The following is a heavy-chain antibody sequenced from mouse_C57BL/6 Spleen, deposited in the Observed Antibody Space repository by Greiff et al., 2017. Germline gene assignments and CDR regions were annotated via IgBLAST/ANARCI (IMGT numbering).Heavy chain of an antibody. CDR3: ARDWITTVVAPYWYFDV. Sequence: DVQLQESGPGLVKPSQSLSLTCSVTGYSITSGYYWNWIRQFPGNKLEWMGYISYDGSNNYNPSLKNRISITRDTSKNQFFLKLNSVTSEDTATYYCARDWITTVVAPYWYFDVWGTGTTVTVSS. CDR1: GYSITSGYY. V-gene: IGHV3-6*01. CDR2: ISYDGSN. J-gene: IGHJ1*03. D-gene: IGHD1-1*01.